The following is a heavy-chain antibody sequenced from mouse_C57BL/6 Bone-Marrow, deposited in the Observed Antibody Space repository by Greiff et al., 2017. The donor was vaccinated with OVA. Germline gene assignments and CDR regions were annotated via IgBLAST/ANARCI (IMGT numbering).Heavy chain of an antibody. CDR3: ARSGLRRAWFAY. CDR1: GYAFSSSW. CDR2: IYPGDGDT. J-gene: IGHJ3*01. Sequence: QVQLKQSGPELVKPGASVKISCKASGYAFSSSWMNWVKQRPGKGLEWIGRIYPGDGDTNYNGKFKGKATLTADKSSSTAYMQLSSLTSEDSAVYFCARSGLRRAWFAYWGQGTLVTVSA. V-gene: IGHV1-82*01. D-gene: IGHD2-4*01.